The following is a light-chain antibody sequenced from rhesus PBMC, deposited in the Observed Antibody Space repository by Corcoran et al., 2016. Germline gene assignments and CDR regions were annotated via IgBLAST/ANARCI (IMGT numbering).Light chain of an antibody. Sequence: DIQMTQSPSSLSASVGDRVTITCRASQGISNYLSWYQQKPGKAPKLLIYDASTLQSGVPARFSGMGSVTDFTLTISSLHPDDFATYYCLQYNSDPLTFGGGTKVEIK. CDR2: DAS. CDR1: QGISNY. J-gene: IGKJ4*01. CDR3: LQYNSDPLT. V-gene: IGKV1-43*02.